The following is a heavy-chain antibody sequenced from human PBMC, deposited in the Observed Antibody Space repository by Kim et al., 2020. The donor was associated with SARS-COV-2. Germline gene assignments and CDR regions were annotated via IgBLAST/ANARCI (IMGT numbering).Heavy chain of an antibody. CDR2: INHSGNT. CDR1: GGSFSSYY. V-gene: IGHV4-34*01. J-gene: IGHJ4*02. Sequence: SETLSLTCAVYGGSFSSYYWSWIRQPPGKGLEWIGEINHSGNTNYNPSLKSRVTLSIDTSNNQFFLKVTSVTAADTAVYYCARNGFLTGYPPDYWGQGT. CDR3: ARNGFLTGYPPDY. D-gene: IGHD3-9*01.